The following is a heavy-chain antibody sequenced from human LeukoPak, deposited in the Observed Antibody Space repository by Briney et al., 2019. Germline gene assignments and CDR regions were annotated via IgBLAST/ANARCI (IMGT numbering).Heavy chain of an antibody. V-gene: IGHV3-48*04. Sequence: GGXXRLSCAASXFTFSSYSMNWVRQAPGKXXXWVSYISSSSSTIYYADSVKGRFTISRDNAKNSLYLQMNSLRAEDTAVYYCARGIAAAGHYYFDYWGQGTLVTVSS. CDR2: ISSSSSTI. CDR3: ARGIAAAGHYYFDY. D-gene: IGHD6-13*01. J-gene: IGHJ4*02. CDR1: XFTFSSYS.